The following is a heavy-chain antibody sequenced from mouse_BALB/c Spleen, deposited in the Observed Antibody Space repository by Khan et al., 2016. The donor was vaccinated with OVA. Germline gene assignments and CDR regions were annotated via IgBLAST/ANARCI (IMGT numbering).Heavy chain of an antibody. CDR3: ARKDGGDFDY. J-gene: IGHJ2*01. V-gene: IGHV1-20*02. CDR1: GYSFTGYF. D-gene: IGHD1-1*01. Sequence: IQLVQSGPELVKPGASVKISCKASGYSFTGYFMNWVMQSHGKSLEWIGRINPHIGETLYNQKFKGKATLTVDESSRTVHMELRSLASEDSAVYYCARKDGGDFDYWGQGTTLTVSS. CDR2: INPHIGET.